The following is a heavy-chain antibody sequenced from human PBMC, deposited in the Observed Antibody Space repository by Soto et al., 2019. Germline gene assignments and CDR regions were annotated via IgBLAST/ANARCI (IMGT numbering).Heavy chain of an antibody. Sequence: PSATLSLPCTVSGFSLTKTYRSWLRQPAGKGLEWIGRSSTSGNVVSNAYLRSRLTMSVDTSENQFSLRLTSLTAADTAVYDCARYSNNWLQTEGMDVWGQGTTVT. CDR3: ARYSNNWLQTEGMDV. D-gene: IGHD6-13*01. CDR1: GFSLTKTY. CDR2: SSTSGNV. J-gene: IGHJ6*02. V-gene: IGHV4-4*07.